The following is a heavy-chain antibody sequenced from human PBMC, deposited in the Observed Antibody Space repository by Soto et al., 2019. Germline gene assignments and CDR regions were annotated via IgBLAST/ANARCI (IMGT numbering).Heavy chain of an antibody. V-gene: IGHV5-51*01. J-gene: IGHJ4*02. CDR2: IYPGDSDT. CDR3: ERITTYYYYSSGYYPRDPFDY. D-gene: IGHD3-22*01. Sequence: PGESLKISCKGSGYSFTSYWIGWVRQMPGKGLEWMGIIYPGDSDTRDSPSFQGQVTISADKSISTAYLQWSSLKASDTAMYYCERITTYYYYSSGYYPRDPFDYCGQGSLVPVSS. CDR1: GYSFTSYW.